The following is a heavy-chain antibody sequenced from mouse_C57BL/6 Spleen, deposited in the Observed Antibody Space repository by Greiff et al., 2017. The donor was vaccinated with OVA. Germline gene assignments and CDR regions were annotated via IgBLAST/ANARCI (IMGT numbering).Heavy chain of an antibody. D-gene: IGHD1-1*01. Sequence: VQLQQPGAELVRPGTSVKLSCKASGYTFTSYWMHWVKQRPGQGLEWIGVIDPSDSYTNYNQKFKGKATLTVDTSSSTAYMQLSSLTSEDSAVDYCARRYYGNGKHYWGQGTLVTVSA. V-gene: IGHV1-59*01. CDR3: ARRYYGNGKHY. J-gene: IGHJ3*01. CDR2: IDPSDSYT. CDR1: GYTFTSYW.